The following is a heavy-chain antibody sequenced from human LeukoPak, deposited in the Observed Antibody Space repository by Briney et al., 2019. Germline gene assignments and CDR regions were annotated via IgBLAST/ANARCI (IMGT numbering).Heavy chain of an antibody. Sequence: SETLSLTCTVSGGSIRTGDYYWSWIRQPPGKGLEWIGNIYFGGDTSYNPSLKSQLTISLDTSKNQFSLTLTSVTAADTAFYYCARRNFYYYGSGTYPARFDYWGQGILATVSS. J-gene: IGHJ4*02. V-gene: IGHV4-30-4*01. CDR1: GGSIRTGDYY. D-gene: IGHD3-10*01. CDR2: IYFGGDT. CDR3: ARRNFYYYGSGTYPARFDY.